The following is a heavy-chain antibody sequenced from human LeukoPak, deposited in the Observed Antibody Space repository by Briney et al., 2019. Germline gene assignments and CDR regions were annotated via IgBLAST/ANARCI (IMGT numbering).Heavy chain of an antibody. CDR1: GGSINSYY. J-gene: IGHJ4*02. V-gene: IGHV4-59*01. D-gene: IGHD1-1*01. CDR3: ARKGAAGTGFDY. CDR2: IYYRGTT. Sequence: PSETLSLTCAVSGGSINSYYWSWIRQPPGKGLEWIEYIYYRGTTNYNPSLKSRVTISVDTSKNQFSLRLNSVTAADTAVYFCARKGAAGTGFDYWGQGTQVTVSS.